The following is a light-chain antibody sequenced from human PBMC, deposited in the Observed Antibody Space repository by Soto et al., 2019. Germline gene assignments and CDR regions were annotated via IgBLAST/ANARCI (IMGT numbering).Light chain of an antibody. J-gene: IGKJ2*01. CDR2: WAS. V-gene: IGKV4-1*01. Sequence: DIVMTQAPDSLAVSLGERATINCKSSQSVLYSSNNKNYLAWYQQRPGQPPKLLIYWASTRESGVPDRFSGSGYGTDFTLTITSLQAEDGAVYYCQQYESTPPTFGQGTKLEIK. CDR3: QQYESTPPT. CDR1: QSVLYSSNNKNY.